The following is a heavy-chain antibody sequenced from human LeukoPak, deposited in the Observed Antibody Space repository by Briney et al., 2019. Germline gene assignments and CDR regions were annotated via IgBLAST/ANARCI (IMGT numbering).Heavy chain of an antibody. CDR2: IYTSGST. V-gene: IGHV4-38-2*02. J-gene: IGHJ4*02. Sequence: NTSETLSLTCTVSGYSISSGYYWGWIRQPAGKGLEWIGRIYTSGSTHYNPSLKSRVTISVDTSKNQFSLKLSSVTAADTAVYYCAREFGYAVTSLDYWGQGTLVTVSS. CDR3: AREFGYAVTSLDY. D-gene: IGHD4-17*01. CDR1: GYSISSGYY.